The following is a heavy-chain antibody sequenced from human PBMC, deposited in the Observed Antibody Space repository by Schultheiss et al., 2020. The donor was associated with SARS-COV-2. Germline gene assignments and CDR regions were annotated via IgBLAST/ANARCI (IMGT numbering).Heavy chain of an antibody. V-gene: IGHV1-69*13. J-gene: IGHJ4*02. CDR1: GGTFSSYA. D-gene: IGHD3-10*01. CDR3: ASLLGGSGSYLTVDY. CDR2: ISAYNGNT. Sequence: SVKVSCKASGGTFSSYAISWVRQAPGQGLEWMGWISAYNGNTNYAQKFQGRVTITAGESTSTAYMELSSLRSEDTAVYYCASLLGGSGSYLTVDYWGQGTLVTVSS.